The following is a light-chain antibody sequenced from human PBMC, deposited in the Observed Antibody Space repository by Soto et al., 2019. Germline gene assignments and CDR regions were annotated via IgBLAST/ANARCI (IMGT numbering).Light chain of an antibody. Sequence: DIQMTQSPSTLSGSLGDRVTITCRACQTISSWLAWYQQKPGKAPKLLIYDASALPRGVPSRFSGSGSGTKFTLTIASLQPDDFATYYCQHYNSYSEAFGQGTKVDIK. J-gene: IGKJ1*01. CDR2: DAS. CDR1: QTISSW. V-gene: IGKV1-5*01. CDR3: QHYNSYSEA.